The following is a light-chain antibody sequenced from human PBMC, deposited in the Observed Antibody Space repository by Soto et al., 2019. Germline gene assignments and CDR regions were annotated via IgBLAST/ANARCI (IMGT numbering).Light chain of an antibody. V-gene: IGLV2-14*01. CDR2: EVS. CDR1: SSDIGGYKY. Sequence: QSALTQPASVSGSLGQSITISCTGTSSDIGGYKYVSWYQQHPGKAPKLIIFEVSNRPSGVSDRFSGSNSGNTASLTISGLQAEDEADYYCTSYSGSDNFVVFGGGTKLTVL. CDR3: TSYSGSDNFVV. J-gene: IGLJ2*01.